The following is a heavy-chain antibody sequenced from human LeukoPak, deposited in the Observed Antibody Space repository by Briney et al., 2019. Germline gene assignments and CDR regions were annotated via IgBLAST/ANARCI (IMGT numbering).Heavy chain of an antibody. D-gene: IGHD6-13*01. Sequence: GGSLRLSCAVSGFTFSRYAMSWVRQAPGKGLEWVSGISNSGGSTYYADSVKGRFTVSRDNSRNTLYLQMNSLRAEDTAVYYCAKGGTSSWHSFDCWGQGTLVTVSS. CDR1: GFTFSRYA. CDR3: AKGGTSSWHSFDC. CDR2: ISNSGGST. V-gene: IGHV3-23*01. J-gene: IGHJ4*02.